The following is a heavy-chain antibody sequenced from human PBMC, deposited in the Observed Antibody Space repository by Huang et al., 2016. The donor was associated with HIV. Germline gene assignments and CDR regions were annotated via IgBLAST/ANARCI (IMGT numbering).Heavy chain of an antibody. J-gene: IGHJ1*01. D-gene: IGHD6-19*01. CDR1: GFSLSTGGVG. CDR3: ARRAASGWQQEYFHL. V-gene: IGHV2-5*01. CDR2: IHWNNDK. Sequence: QITLKESGPTLVKPTQTLTLTCTFSGFSLSTGGVGVGWIRQPPGNALEWLGLIHWNNDKHCHSPLKRRLTITKDTSKNQVVLTMANVDPLDTATYYCARRAASGWQQEYFHLWGQGTLVTVSS.